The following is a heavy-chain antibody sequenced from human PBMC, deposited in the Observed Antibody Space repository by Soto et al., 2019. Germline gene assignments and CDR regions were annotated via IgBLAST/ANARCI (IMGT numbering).Heavy chain of an antibody. V-gene: IGHV4-31*02. D-gene: IGHD3-22*01. Sequence: SETLSLTCTVSGASIGCGDYYWSWIRQHPGKGLEWIGYIYYSGGTYYNPSLKSRVTISVDTSKNQFSLELSSVTAADTAVYYCASIYDSSGYYYGNNWFDPWGQGTLVTVSS. CDR2: IYYSGGT. CDR3: ASIYDSSGYYYGNNWFDP. J-gene: IGHJ5*02. CDR1: GASIGCGDYY.